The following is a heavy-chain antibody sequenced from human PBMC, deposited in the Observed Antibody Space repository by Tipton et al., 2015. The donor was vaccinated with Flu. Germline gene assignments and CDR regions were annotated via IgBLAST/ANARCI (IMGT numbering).Heavy chain of an antibody. Sequence: QLVQSGAEVEKPGDSLKISCQGSGYTFTNFWVAWVRQMPGKGLEWMGTIYPGDSDTRYSPSFQGQVTISADKSITTVYLQWDTLKASDTAMYYCALPSSHVVTRFDAFDIWGRGTMVTVSS. CDR1: GYTFTNFW. CDR3: ALPSSHVVTRFDAFDI. J-gene: IGHJ3*02. D-gene: IGHD2-2*01. CDR2: IYPGDSDT. V-gene: IGHV5-51*01.